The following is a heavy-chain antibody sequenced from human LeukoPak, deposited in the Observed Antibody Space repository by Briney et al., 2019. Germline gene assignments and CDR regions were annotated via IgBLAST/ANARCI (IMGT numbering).Heavy chain of an antibody. CDR1: GYTFTSYY. J-gene: IGHJ5*02. V-gene: IGHV1-46*01. Sequence: GASVKVSCKASGYTFTSYYMHWVRQAPGQGLEWMGIINPSGGSTSYAQKFQGRVTMTRDTSTSTVYMELSSLRSEDTAVYYCARHLGSITMVRGVIITARGWFDPWGQGTLVTVSS. CDR2: INPSGGST. CDR3: ARHLGSITMVRGVIITARGWFDP. D-gene: IGHD3-10*01.